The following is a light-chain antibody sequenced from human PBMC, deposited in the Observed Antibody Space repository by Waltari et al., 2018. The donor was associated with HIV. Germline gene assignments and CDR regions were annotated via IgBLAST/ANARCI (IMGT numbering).Light chain of an antibody. CDR3: QQYYSYPFT. Sequence: AIRMTQSPSSFSASTGDRVTITCRASKGISSSLAWYQQKPGKAPKLLIYATSTLQSGVPSRFSGSGSGTDFTLTISYLQSEDFATYCCQQYYSYPFTFGPGTKVDIK. CDR2: ATS. V-gene: IGKV1-8*01. CDR1: KGISSS. J-gene: IGKJ3*01.